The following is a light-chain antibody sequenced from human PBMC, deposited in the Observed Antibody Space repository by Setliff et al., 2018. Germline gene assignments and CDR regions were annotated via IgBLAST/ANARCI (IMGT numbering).Light chain of an antibody. J-gene: IGLJ1*01. V-gene: IGLV2-11*01. CDR2: DVS. CDR1: SSDVGGYNY. CDR3: CSYAGSYTFLYV. Sequence: QSVLTQPRSVSGSPGQSVTISCTGTSSDVGGYNYVSWYQQHPGKAPKLMIYDVSKRPSGVPDRFSGSKSGNTASLTISGLQAEDEADYYCCSYAGSYTFLYVFRTGTKVTVL.